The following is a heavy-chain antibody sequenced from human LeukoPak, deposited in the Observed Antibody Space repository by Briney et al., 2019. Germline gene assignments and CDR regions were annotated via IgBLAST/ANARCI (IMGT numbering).Heavy chain of an antibody. CDR3: ARSRRDGYNYYFDY. J-gene: IGHJ4*02. D-gene: IGHD5-24*01. V-gene: IGHV3-11*01. CDR2: ISSSGSTI. CDR1: GFTFSDYC. Sequence: PGGSLRLSCAASGFTFSDYCMCLRRQAAGKRLGRGSYISSSGSTIYYAASVKGRFTISRDNAKKSLYLQMNSLRAEDTAVYYCARSRRDGYNYYFDYWGQGTLVTVSS.